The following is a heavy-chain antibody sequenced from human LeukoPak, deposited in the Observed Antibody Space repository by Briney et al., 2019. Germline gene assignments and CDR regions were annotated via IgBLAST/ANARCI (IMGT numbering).Heavy chain of an antibody. D-gene: IGHD5-24*01. J-gene: IGHJ4*02. Sequence: GGSLRLSCAASGFTFSSYSMNWVRQAPGKGLEWVSYISSSSSTIYYADSVKGRFTISRDNAKNSLYLQMNSLRAEDTAVYYCAKDSEDGHNWAPFDYWGQGTLVTVSS. CDR3: AKDSEDGHNWAPFDY. V-gene: IGHV3-48*01. CDR2: ISSSSSTI. CDR1: GFTFSSYS.